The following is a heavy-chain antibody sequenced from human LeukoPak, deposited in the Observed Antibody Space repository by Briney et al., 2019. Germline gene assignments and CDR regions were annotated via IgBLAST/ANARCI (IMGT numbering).Heavy chain of an antibody. Sequence: PSQTLSLTCTVSGGSISSGGYYWSWIRQHPGKGLEWIGYIYYSGSTYYIPSLKSRVTISVDTSKNQFSLKLSSVTAADTAVYYCARLASIVGATNLDYWGQGTLVTVSS. D-gene: IGHD1-26*01. CDR2: IYYSGST. CDR3: ARLASIVGATNLDY. J-gene: IGHJ4*02. CDR1: GGSISSGGYY. V-gene: IGHV4-31*03.